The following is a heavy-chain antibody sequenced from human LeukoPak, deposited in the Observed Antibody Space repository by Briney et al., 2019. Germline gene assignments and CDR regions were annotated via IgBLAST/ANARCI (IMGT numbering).Heavy chain of an antibody. V-gene: IGHV4-30-4*01. CDR2: IYYSGST. CDR3: ARGLNYYYYMDV. Sequence: PSQTLSLTCTVSGVSISSGDYYWSWIRQPPGKGLEWIGYIYYSGSTYYNPSLKSRVTISVDTSKNQFSLKLSSVTAADTAVYYCARGLNYYYYMDVWGKGTTVTVSS. CDR1: GVSISSGDYY. J-gene: IGHJ6*03.